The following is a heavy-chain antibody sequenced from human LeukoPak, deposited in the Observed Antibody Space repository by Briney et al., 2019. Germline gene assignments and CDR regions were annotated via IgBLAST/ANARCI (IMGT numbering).Heavy chain of an antibody. Sequence: ASAKVSCKASGYTFTGYYMHWVRQAPGQGLEWMGWINPNSGGTNYAQKFQGRVTMTRDTSISTAYMELSRLRSDDTAVYYCARGHPYYYDSRGSPDYWGQGTLVTVSS. D-gene: IGHD3-22*01. CDR3: ARGHPYYYDSRGSPDY. J-gene: IGHJ4*02. CDR2: INPNSGGT. V-gene: IGHV1-2*02. CDR1: GYTFTGYY.